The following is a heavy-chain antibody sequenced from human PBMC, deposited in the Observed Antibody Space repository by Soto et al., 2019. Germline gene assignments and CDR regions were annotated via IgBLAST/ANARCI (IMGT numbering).Heavy chain of an antibody. CDR3: ARKPNGCDS. V-gene: IGHV3-23*01. CDR1: GFTFSRHA. D-gene: IGHD6-19*01. J-gene: IGHJ5*01. CDR2: ISENSGGT. Sequence: EVQLLESGGGLVQPGGSLRLSCAASGFTFSRHAMTWVRQAPGKGLEWVSSISENSGGTYYADSVKGRFTISRDNSKNTLYLQMNSLRAEDTALYYCARKPNGCDSWGQGTLVTVSS.